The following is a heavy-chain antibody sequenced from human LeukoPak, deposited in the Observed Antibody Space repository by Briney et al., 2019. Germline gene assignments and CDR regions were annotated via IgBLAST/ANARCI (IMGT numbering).Heavy chain of an antibody. Sequence: PGGSLRLSCAASGFTFSSYAMSWVRQAPGEGLEWVSSISGSGGSTYYADSVKGRFTISRDNSKNTLHLQMNSLRAEDTAVYYCARDSAPVLRFLEHFDYWGQGTLVTVSS. J-gene: IGHJ4*02. CDR2: ISGSGGST. CDR1: GFTFSSYA. V-gene: IGHV3-23*01. D-gene: IGHD3-3*01. CDR3: ARDSAPVLRFLEHFDY.